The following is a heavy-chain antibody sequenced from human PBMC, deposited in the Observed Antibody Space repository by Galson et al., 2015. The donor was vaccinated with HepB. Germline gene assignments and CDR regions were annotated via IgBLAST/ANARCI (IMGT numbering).Heavy chain of an antibody. Sequence: CAVYGGSFSGYYWSWIRQPPGKGLEWIGEVNHSGSTNYHPSLKILVTLSGDTSKNQFSQNLTSVTAANTAVYYCARGFGNSFGYGYSYDGMDVWGQGTTVTVSS. V-gene: IGHV4-34*01. J-gene: IGHJ6*02. D-gene: IGHD5-18*01. CDR2: VNHSGST. CDR1: GGSFSGYY. CDR3: ARGFGNSFGYGYSYDGMDV.